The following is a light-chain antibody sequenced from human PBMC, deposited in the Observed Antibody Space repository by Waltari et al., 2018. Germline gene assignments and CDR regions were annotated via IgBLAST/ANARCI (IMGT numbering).Light chain of an antibody. Sequence: LTQSPSFLSASVGDRVTITCRARPGISSYLAWYQQKPGQAPRLLIYDASNRATGIPARFSGSGSGTDFTLTISSLEPEDFAVYYCQQRSNWLTFGGGTKVEIK. J-gene: IGKJ4*01. CDR1: PGISSY. CDR3: QQRSNWLT. V-gene: IGKV3-11*01. CDR2: DAS.